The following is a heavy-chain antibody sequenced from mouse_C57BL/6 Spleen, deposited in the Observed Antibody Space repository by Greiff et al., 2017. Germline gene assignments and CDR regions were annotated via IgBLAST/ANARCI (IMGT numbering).Heavy chain of an antibody. V-gene: IGHV5-17*01. CDR1: GFTFSDYG. Sequence: DVKLVESGGGLVKPGGSLKLSCAASGFTFSDYGMHWVRQAPEKGLEWVAYISSGSSTIYYADTVKGRFTISRDNAKNTLFLQMTSLRSEDTAMYYCASPYYYGSSYPFAYWGQGTLVTVSA. D-gene: IGHD1-1*01. CDR3: ASPYYYGSSYPFAY. J-gene: IGHJ3*01. CDR2: ISSGSSTI.